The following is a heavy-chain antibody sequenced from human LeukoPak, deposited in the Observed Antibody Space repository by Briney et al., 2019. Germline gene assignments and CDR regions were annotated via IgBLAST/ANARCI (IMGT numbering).Heavy chain of an antibody. V-gene: IGHV1-2*02. CDR3: ARVRKRYFDWSNWFDP. D-gene: IGHD3-9*01. J-gene: IGHJ5*02. Sequence: ASVKVSCKVSGYTFTGYYMHWVRQAPGQGLEWMGWINPNSGGTNYAQKFQGRVTMTRDTSISTAYMELSRLRSDDTAVYYCARVRKRYFDWSNWFDPWGQGTLVTVSS. CDR2: INPNSGGT. CDR1: GYTFTGYY.